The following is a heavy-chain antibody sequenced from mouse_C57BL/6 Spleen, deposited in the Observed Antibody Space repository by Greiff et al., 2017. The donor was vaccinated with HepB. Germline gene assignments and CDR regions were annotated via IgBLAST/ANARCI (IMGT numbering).Heavy chain of an antibody. Sequence: EVQLQQSGGGLVKPGGSLKLSCAASGFTFSDYGMHWVRQAPEKGLEWVAYISSGSSTIYYADTVKGRFTISRDNAKNTLFLQMTSLRSEDTAMYYCARPAYDGYYGYFDVWGTGTTVTVSS. CDR2: ISSGSSTI. V-gene: IGHV5-17*01. D-gene: IGHD2-3*01. J-gene: IGHJ1*03. CDR1: GFTFSDYG. CDR3: ARPAYDGYYGYFDV.